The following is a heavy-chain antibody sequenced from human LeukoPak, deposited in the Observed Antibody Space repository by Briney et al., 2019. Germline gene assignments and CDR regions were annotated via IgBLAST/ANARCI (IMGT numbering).Heavy chain of an antibody. J-gene: IGHJ4*02. V-gene: IGHV1-2*02. CDR1: GYTFTGYY. D-gene: IGHD3-22*01. CDR2: INPNSGGT. Sequence: ASVKVSCKASGYTFTGYYLHWVRQAPGQGLEGMGWINPNSGGTVYAQKFQGSVTMTRDTSISTAYMELSRLRSDDTAVYYCARDFTQNYFDTSGYPGDYWGQGTLVTVSS. CDR3: ARDFTQNYFDTSGYPGDY.